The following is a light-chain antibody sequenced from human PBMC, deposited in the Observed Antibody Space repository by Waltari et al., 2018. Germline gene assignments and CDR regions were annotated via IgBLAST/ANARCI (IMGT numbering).Light chain of an antibody. Sequence: EIVLTQSPATLSLSPGERATLSCRASQSVSSYLAWYQQKPGQAPRLLIYDVSNRATGIPARFSGSGSGTGFTLTISSLEPEDFAVYYCQQRSNWPSITFGQGTRLEIK. CDR1: QSVSSY. J-gene: IGKJ5*01. V-gene: IGKV3-11*01. CDR2: DVS. CDR3: QQRSNWPSIT.